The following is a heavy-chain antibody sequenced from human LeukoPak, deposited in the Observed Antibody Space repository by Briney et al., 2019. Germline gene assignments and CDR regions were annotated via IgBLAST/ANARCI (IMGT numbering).Heavy chain of an antibody. V-gene: IGHV3-23*01. D-gene: IGHD1-26*01. CDR1: GFSFDDYA. CDR3: AKPSGSYYFDY. J-gene: IGHJ4*02. Sequence: GGSLRLSCAASGFSFDDYAMHWVRQAPGKGLEWVSAISGSGGSTYYADSVKGRFTIPRDNSKNTLYLQMNSLRAEDTAVYYCAKPSGSYYFDYWGQGTLVTASS. CDR2: ISGSGGST.